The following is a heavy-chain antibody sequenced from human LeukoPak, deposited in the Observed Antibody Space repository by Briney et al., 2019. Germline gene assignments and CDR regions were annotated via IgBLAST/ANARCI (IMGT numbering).Heavy chain of an antibody. CDR1: RRSITSTSYH. J-gene: IGHJ4*02. CDR2: FYYSGHT. Sequence: SETLSLTCTLSRRSITSTSYHWGWLRQPPGKGLEWLASFYYSGHTYYNPSLKSRVTISVDTSKNQFSRRLSSVTAADSAVYSCARHANSYDSTTYYYPFDSWGRGTLVTVSS. CDR3: ARHANSYDSTTYYYPFDS. D-gene: IGHD3-22*01. V-gene: IGHV4-39*01.